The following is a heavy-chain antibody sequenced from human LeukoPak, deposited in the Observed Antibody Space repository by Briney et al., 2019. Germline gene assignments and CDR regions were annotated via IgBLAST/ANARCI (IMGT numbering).Heavy chain of an antibody. V-gene: IGHV4-34*01. J-gene: IGHJ4*02. D-gene: IGHD1-26*01. CDR1: GGSFSGYY. Sequence: SETLSLTCAVYGGSFSGYYWSWIRQPPGKGLEWIGEINHSGSANYNPSLKCRVTISVDTSKNQFSLKLSSVTAADTAVYYCATSQGSYYLGYWDQGTLVTVSS. CDR3: ATSQGSYYLGY. CDR2: INHSGSA.